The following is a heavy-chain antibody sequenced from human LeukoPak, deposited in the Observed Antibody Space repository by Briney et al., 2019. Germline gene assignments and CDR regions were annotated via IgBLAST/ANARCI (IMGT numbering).Heavy chain of an antibody. CDR3: ARAYCSSTSCYSFDY. J-gene: IGHJ4*02. CDR1: GGTFSSYA. CDR2: IIPILGIA. D-gene: IGHD2-2*02. V-gene: IGHV1-69*10. Sequence: SVRVSCKASGGTFSSYAISWVRQAPGQGLEWMGGIIPILGIANYAQKFQGRVTIPADKSTSTAYMELSSLRSEDTAVYYCARAYCSSTSCYSFDYWSQGTLVTVSS.